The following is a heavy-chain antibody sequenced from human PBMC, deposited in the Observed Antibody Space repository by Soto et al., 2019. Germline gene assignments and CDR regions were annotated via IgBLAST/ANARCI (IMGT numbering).Heavy chain of an antibody. D-gene: IGHD5-12*01. CDR1: GGSISSGGYY. Sequence: PSETLSLTCTVSGGSISSGGYYWSWIRQHPGKGLEWIGYIYYSGSTYYNPSLKSRVTISVDTSKNQFSLKLSSVTAADTAVYYCARVSDKVNQYSGYERYFDYWGQGTLVTVSS. V-gene: IGHV4-31*03. J-gene: IGHJ4*02. CDR3: ARVSDKVNQYSGYERYFDY. CDR2: IYYSGST.